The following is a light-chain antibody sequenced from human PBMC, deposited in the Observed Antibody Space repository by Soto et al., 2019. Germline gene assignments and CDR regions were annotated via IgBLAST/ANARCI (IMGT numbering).Light chain of an antibody. CDR1: TGAVTSDHY. J-gene: IGLJ2*01. CDR2: DTN. Sequence: QAVVTQEPSLTVSPGGTVTLTCGSCTGAVTSDHYPYWFQQKPGQAPKILIYDTNNRHAWTPTRFSGSLLGGKAALTLSGAQPEDEADSYCFLSYTGGRVFGGGTKLTVL. V-gene: IGLV7-46*01. CDR3: FLSYTGGRV.